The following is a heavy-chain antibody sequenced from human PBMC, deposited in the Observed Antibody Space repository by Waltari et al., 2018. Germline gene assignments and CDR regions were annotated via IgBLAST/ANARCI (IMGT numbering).Heavy chain of an antibody. D-gene: IGHD1-26*01. Sequence: TFSGSAMHWVRQASGKGLEWVGRIRSKANSYATAYAASVKGRFTISRDDSKNTAYLQMNSLKTEDTAVYYCTRRERMSQGVYYYYMDVWGKGTTVTISS. CDR1: TFSGSA. V-gene: IGHV3-73*01. CDR3: TRRERMSQGVYYYYMDV. CDR2: IRSKANSYAT. J-gene: IGHJ6*03.